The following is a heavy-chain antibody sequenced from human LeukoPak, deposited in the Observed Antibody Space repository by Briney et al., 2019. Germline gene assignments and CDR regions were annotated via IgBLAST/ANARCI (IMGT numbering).Heavy chain of an antibody. J-gene: IGHJ5*02. V-gene: IGHV4-61*01. D-gene: IGHD3-3*01. Sequence: SETLSLTCTVSGGSVSSGSYYWSWIRQPPGKGLEWIGYIYYSGSTNYNPSLKSRVTISVDTSKNQFSLKLSSVTAADTAVYYCARDATHYDLWSNDRRSWFDPWGQGTLVTVSS. CDR2: IYYSGST. CDR3: ARDATHYDLWSNDRRSWFDP. CDR1: GGSVSSGSYY.